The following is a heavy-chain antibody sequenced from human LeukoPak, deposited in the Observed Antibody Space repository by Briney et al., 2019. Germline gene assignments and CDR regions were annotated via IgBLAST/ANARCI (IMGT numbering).Heavy chain of an antibody. J-gene: IGHJ5*02. CDR2: INSDGSGT. D-gene: IGHD3-16*01. V-gene: IGHV3-74*01. CDR3: ARDPYILDAA. Sequence: QPGGSLRLSCTASGLSISGYWMHWVRQAPGKRLVWLSRINSDGSGTDYADSVKGRFTVSRDNGKNTVYLRMSSLRAEDTAVYYCARDPYILDAAWGQGTLVTVSS. CDR1: GLSISGYW.